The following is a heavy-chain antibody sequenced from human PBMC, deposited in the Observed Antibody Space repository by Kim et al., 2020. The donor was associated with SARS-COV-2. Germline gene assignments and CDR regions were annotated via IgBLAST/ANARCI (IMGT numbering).Heavy chain of an antibody. Sequence: SGPTLVNPTQTLTLTCTFSGFSLRTRGVGVGWIRQPPGKALEWLALIYWDGDERYSPSLKSRLTITKDTSKNQVVLIMTNMDPVYTATYYCAHGRPAGNSYVLLKYWGKGTLVTVSS. J-gene: IGHJ4*02. CDR3: AHGRPAGNSYVLLKY. V-gene: IGHV2-5*02. CDR2: IYWDGDE. D-gene: IGHD5-18*01. CDR1: GFSLRTRGVG.